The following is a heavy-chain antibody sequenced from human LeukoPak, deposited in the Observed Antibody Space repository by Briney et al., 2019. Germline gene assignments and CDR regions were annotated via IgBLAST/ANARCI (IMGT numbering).Heavy chain of an antibody. V-gene: IGHV4-39*07. D-gene: IGHD3-22*01. J-gene: IGHJ4*02. CDR1: GGSISSSSYY. CDR3: ARATRSGYHSKYYFDY. Sequence: SETLSLTCTVSGGSISSSSYYWGWIRQPPGKGLEWIGEINHSGSTNYNPSLKSRVTISVDTSKNQFSLKLSSVTAADTAVYYCARATRSGYHSKYYFDYWGQGTLVTVSS. CDR2: INHSGST.